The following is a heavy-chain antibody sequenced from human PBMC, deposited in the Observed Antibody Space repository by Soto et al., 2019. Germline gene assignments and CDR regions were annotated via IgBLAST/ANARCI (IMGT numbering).Heavy chain of an antibody. CDR3: AKGRTRNYYYYGMDV. J-gene: IGHJ6*02. CDR1: GFTFSSYG. V-gene: IGHV3-30*18. Sequence: VGSLRLSCAASGFTFSSYGMHWVRQAPGKGLEWVAVISYDGSNKYYADSVKGRFTISRDNSKNTLYLQMNSLRAEDTAVYYCAKGRTRNYYYYGMDVWGQGTTVTSP. CDR2: ISYDGSNK.